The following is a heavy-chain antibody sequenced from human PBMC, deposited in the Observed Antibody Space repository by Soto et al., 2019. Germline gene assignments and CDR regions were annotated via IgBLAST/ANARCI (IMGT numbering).Heavy chain of an antibody. Sequence: SETLSLTCTVSGGSISSSSYYWGWIRQPPGKGLEWIGSIYYSGSTYYNPSLKSRVTISVDTSKNQFSLKLSSVTAADTAVYYCARRAGSYDYIWGSYRGNFDYWGQGTLVTVSS. D-gene: IGHD3-16*02. CDR1: GGSISSSSYY. V-gene: IGHV4-39*01. CDR3: ARRAGSYDYIWGSYRGNFDY. CDR2: IYYSGST. J-gene: IGHJ4*02.